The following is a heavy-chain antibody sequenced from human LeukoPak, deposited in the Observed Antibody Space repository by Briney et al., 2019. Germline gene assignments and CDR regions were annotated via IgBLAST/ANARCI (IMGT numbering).Heavy chain of an antibody. V-gene: IGHV3-23*01. CDR3: VKAGYSGYARYFDY. J-gene: IGHJ4*02. D-gene: IGHD5-12*01. Sequence: GGSLRLSCAASGFTFSSFAVSWLRQAPGKGLEWVSTISGSGGTTYYADSVQGRFTISRDNSKNSLCSQSNSLRAEDTAVYYCVKAGYSGYARYFDYWGQGTLVTVSS. CDR1: GFTFSSFA. CDR2: ISGSGGTT.